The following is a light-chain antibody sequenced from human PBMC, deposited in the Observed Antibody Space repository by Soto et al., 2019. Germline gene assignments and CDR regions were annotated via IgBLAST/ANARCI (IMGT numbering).Light chain of an antibody. CDR3: QQSYSTLYT. J-gene: IGKJ2*01. CDR1: QSISSY. V-gene: IGKV1-39*01. CDR2: TAS. Sequence: DIQMTQSPSSLSASVGDRVTITCRASQSISSYLNWYQQKPGTAPKLLIYTASSLQSGVPSRFSASGSGTDFTLTISSLQPEDFATYYCQQSYSTLYTFGQGTKLEIK.